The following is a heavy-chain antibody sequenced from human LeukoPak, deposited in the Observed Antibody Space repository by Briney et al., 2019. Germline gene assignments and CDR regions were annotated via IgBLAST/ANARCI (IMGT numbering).Heavy chain of an antibody. CDR3: ARDPRIAAPY. Sequence: EWVSSISSSSSYIYYADSVKGRFTISRDNAKNSLYLQMNSLRAEDTAVYYCARDPRIAAPYWGQGTLVTVSS. CDR2: ISSSSSYI. D-gene: IGHD6-13*01. V-gene: IGHV3-21*01. J-gene: IGHJ4*02.